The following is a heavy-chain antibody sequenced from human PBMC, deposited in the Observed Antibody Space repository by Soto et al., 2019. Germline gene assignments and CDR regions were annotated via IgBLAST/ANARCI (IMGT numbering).Heavy chain of an antibody. V-gene: IGHV4-39*01. CDR3: ARLEGYCSGGSCYPDAFDI. CDR2: IYYSGST. D-gene: IGHD2-15*01. CDR1: GGSISSSSYY. Sequence: QLQLQESGPGLVKPSETLSLTCTVSGGSISSSSYYWGWIRQPPGKGLEWIGSIYYSGSTYYNPSLKSRVTISVDTSKNQFSLKLSSVTAADTAVYYCARLEGYCSGGSCYPDAFDIWGQGTMVTVSS. J-gene: IGHJ3*02.